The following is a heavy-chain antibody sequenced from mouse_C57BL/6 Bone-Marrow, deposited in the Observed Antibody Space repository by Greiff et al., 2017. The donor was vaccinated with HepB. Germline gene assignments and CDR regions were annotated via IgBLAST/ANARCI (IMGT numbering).Heavy chain of an antibody. CDR3: ARCYYGSSPYWYFDV. CDR1: GYAFTNYL. D-gene: IGHD1-1*01. V-gene: IGHV1-54*01. J-gene: IGHJ1*03. CDR2: INPGSGGT. Sequence: QVQLKESGAELVRPGTSVKVSCKASGYAFTNYLIEWVKQRPGQGLEWIGVINPGSGGTNYNEKFKGKATLTADKSSSTAYMQLSSLTSEDSAVYFCARCYYGSSPYWYFDVWGTGTTVTVSS.